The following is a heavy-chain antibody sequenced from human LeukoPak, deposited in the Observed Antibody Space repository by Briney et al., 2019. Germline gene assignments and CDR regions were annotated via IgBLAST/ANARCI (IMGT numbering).Heavy chain of an antibody. D-gene: IGHD3-16*02. CDR3: AKDSYYDYVWGSYRYTNQFDY. V-gene: IGHV3-23*01. Sequence: GGTLRLSCAASGFTFSSYGMSWVRQAPGKGLEWVSAISGSGGSTYYADSVKGRFTISRDNSKNTLYLQMNSLRVEDTAVYYCAKDSYYDYVWGSYRYTNQFDYWGQGTLVTVSS. CDR1: GFTFSSYG. J-gene: IGHJ4*02. CDR2: ISGSGGST.